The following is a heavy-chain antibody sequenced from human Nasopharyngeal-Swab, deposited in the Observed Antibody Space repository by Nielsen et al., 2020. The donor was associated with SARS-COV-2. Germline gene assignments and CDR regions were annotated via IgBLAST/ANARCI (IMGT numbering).Heavy chain of an antibody. CDR3: ATTGMGRGYFDY. V-gene: IGHV3-9*01. J-gene: IGHJ4*02. CDR1: GFTFDDYA. Sequence: GWSLRLSCAASGFTFDDYAMHWVRQAPGKGLEWVSGISWNSGSIGYADSVKGRFTISRDNAKNSLYLQMNSLRAEDTALYYCATTGMGRGYFDYWGQGTLVTVSS. CDR2: ISWNSGSI. D-gene: IGHD3-10*01.